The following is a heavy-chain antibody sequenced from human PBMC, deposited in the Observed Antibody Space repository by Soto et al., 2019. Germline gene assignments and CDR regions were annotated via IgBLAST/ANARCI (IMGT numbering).Heavy chain of an antibody. CDR3: AQTSWGALSYYCDY. V-gene: IGHV4-30-2*01. D-gene: IGHD3-16*02. J-gene: IGHJ4*02. CDR1: GGSISSGGYS. CDR2: IYHCGST. Sequence: QLQLQESGSGLVKPSQTLSITCAVSGGSISSGGYSWTWIRQPPGEGLEWFGYIYHCGSTYYNPSLKSRVTISVDTSKGQYSLKLSSVTAADTAMYYCAQTSWGALSYYCDYWGQGTPVTVSS.